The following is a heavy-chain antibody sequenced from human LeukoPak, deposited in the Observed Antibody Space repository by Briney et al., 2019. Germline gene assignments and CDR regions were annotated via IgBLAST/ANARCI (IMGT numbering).Heavy chain of an antibody. J-gene: IGHJ4*02. CDR1: GYSISSGCY. Sequence: SETLPLTCNVSGYSISSGCYWGWIRQPPGKGLEYIGSIFHTGSADYNPSLKSRVTISVDTSKNQFSLKLSSVTAADTAVYYCARDGGFGVFDYWGQGTLVTVSS. V-gene: IGHV4-38-2*02. D-gene: IGHD3-10*01. CDR3: ARDGGFGVFDY. CDR2: IFHTGSA.